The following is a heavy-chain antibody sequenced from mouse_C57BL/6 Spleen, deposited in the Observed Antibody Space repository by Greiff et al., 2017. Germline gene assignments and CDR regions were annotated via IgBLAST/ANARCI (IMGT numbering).Heavy chain of an antibody. Sequence: QVHVKQPGAELVRPGTSVKVSCKASGYAFTNYLIEWVKQRPGQGLEWIGVINPGSGGTNYNEKFKGKATLTADTSSSTAYMQLSSLTSEDSAVYFCARSAKYDYGPYYFDYWGQGTTLTVSS. CDR2: INPGSGGT. D-gene: IGHD1-1*01. V-gene: IGHV1-54*01. CDR1: GYAFTNYL. CDR3: ARSAKYDYGPYYFDY. J-gene: IGHJ2*01.